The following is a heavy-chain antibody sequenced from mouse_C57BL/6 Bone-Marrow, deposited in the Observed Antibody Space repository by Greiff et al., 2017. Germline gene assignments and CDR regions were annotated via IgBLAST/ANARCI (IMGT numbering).Heavy chain of an antibody. CDR3: ARPYYSNYWYFDV. CDR2: IYPGSGST. Sequence: VQLQQPGAELVKPGASVKMSCTASGSTFTSYWITWVKQRPGQGLEWIGDIYPGSGSTNYKETFKSKATLTVDTSSSTAYMQLSSLTSEYSAVYYCARPYYSNYWYFDVWGTGTTVTVSS. CDR1: GSTFTSYW. V-gene: IGHV1-55*01. D-gene: IGHD2-5*01. J-gene: IGHJ1*03.